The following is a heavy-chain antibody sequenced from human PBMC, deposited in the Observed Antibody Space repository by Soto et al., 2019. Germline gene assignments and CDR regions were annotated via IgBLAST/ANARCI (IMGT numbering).Heavy chain of an antibody. CDR3: ARGPITGTNWFDP. CDR1: GYTFTSYG. J-gene: IGHJ5*02. V-gene: IGHV1-18*01. D-gene: IGHD1-7*01. Sequence: ASVKVSCKASGYTFTSYGVSWVRQAPGQGLEWMGWISVKNGNTNYGQKFQGRVTMTTDTSTSTAYMELRSLRSDDTAVYYCARGPITGTNWFDPWGQGTLVTFSS. CDR2: ISVKNGNT.